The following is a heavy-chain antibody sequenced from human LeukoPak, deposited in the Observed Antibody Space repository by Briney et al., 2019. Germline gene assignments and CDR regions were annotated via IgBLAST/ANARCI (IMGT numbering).Heavy chain of an antibody. CDR3: ASQNYYDSSLFGY. D-gene: IGHD3-22*01. Sequence: SETLSLTCTVSGGSISSSSYYWGWIRQPPGKGLEWIGSIYYSGSTYYNPSLKSRVTISVDTSKNQFSLKLSSVTAADTAVYYCASQNYYDSSLFGYWGQGTLVTVSS. V-gene: IGHV4-39*07. CDR1: GGSISSSSYY. CDR2: IYYSGST. J-gene: IGHJ4*02.